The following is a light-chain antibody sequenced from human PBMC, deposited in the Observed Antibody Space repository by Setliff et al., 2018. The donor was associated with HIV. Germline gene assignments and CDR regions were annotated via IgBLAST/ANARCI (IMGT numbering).Light chain of an antibody. J-gene: IGLJ1*01. CDR3: GSCTTSSPCA. CDR2: EVT. Sequence: QSALTQPASVSGSPGQSITISCSGTSSDVGNYNLVSWYQQPPGKAPKLMVYEVTKRPLGVSTRFSGSKSGNTASLTISGLQAEDEADYYCGSCTTSSPCAFGTGTKVTVL. V-gene: IGLV2-14*02. CDR1: SSDVGNYNL.